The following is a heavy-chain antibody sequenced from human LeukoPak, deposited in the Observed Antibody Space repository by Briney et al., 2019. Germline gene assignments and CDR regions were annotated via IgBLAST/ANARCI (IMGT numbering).Heavy chain of an antibody. D-gene: IGHD3-3*01. J-gene: IGHJ4*02. CDR2: ISSSSTI. V-gene: IGHV3-48*01. CDR3: ARGPSNYDFWSGYHDY. CDR1: GFTFSSYS. Sequence: GGSLRLSCAASGFTFSSYSMNWVRQAPGKGLEWVSYISSSSTIYYADPVKGRFTISRDNAKNSLYLQMNSLRAEDTAVYYCARGPSNYDFWSGYHDYWGQGTLVTVSS.